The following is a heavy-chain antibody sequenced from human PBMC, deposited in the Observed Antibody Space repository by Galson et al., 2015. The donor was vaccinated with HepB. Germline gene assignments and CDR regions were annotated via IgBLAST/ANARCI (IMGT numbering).Heavy chain of an antibody. V-gene: IGHV1-2*02. CDR1: GYTFTGYY. J-gene: IGHJ5*02. Sequence: SVKVSCKASGYTFTGYYMHWVRQAPGQGLEWMGWINPSSGGTNYAQKFQGRVTMTRDTSISTAYMELSRLRSDDTAVYYCARDITGTTGDWFDPWGQGTLVTVSS. D-gene: IGHD1-14*01. CDR3: ARDITGTTGDWFDP. CDR2: INPSSGGT.